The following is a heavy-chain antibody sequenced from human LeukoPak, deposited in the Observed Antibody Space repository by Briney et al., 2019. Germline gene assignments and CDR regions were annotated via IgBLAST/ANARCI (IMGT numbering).Heavy chain of an antibody. CDR3: ARGTVSLRPSTASDF. D-gene: IGHD4-17*01. V-gene: IGHV1-2*02. CDR2: INPDDGDT. Sequence: GASVKVSCKTSGYILTGYYMYWVRQAPGQGLEWMGWINPDDGDTNYAQKFQGRVTMTRDTSISTVYLEMSDLRSDDTAVYFCARGTVSLRPSTASDFWGQGSLVTVFS. J-gene: IGHJ4*02. CDR1: GYILTGYY.